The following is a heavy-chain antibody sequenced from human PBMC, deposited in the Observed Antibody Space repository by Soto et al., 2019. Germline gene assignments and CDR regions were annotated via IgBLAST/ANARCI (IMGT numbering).Heavy chain of an antibody. CDR3: ASLTRYCSGGSCYGSSWFDP. CDR1: GYTSTSYY. Sequence: GASVKVSCKASGYTSTSYYMHWVRQAPGQGLEWMGIINPNFGTANYAQKFQGRVTITADESTSTAYMELSSLRSEDTAVYYCASLTRYCSGGSCYGSSWFDPWGQGTLVTVSS. D-gene: IGHD2-15*01. V-gene: IGHV1-69*13. CDR2: INPNFGTA. J-gene: IGHJ5*02.